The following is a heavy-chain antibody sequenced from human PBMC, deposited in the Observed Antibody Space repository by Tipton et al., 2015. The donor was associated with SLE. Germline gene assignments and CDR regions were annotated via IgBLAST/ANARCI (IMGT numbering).Heavy chain of an antibody. CDR1: GGSFSGYY. D-gene: IGHD7-27*01. CDR3: ASERTGGYFDY. J-gene: IGHJ4*02. CDR2: INHSGST. Sequence: TLSLTCAVYGGSFSGYYWSWIRQPPGKGLEWIGEINHSGSTNYNPSLKGRVTISVDTSKNQFSLKLSSVTAADTAVYYCASERTGGYFDYWGQGTLVTVSS. V-gene: IGHV4-34*01.